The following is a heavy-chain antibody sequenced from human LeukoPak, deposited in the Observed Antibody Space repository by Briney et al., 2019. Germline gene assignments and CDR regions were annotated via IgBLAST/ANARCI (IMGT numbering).Heavy chain of an antibody. J-gene: IGHJ5*02. V-gene: IGHV3-7*02. CDR1: GFTFSLYW. D-gene: IGHD4-23*01. CDR2: IKQDGSEK. Sequence: PGGSLRLSCAASGFTFSLYWMSWVRQAPGKGLEWVANIKQDGSEKYYVDSVKGRFTISRDNAKNTLYLQMNSLRPEDTAVYYCVRVRVGGTDRWFDPWGQGTLVTVSS. CDR3: VRVRVGGTDRWFDP.